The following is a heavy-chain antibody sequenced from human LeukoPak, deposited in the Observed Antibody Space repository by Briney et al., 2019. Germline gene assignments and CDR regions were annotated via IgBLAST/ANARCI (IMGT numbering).Heavy chain of an antibody. CDR3: ARVGGTHYDILTGLYYYYYGMDV. Sequence: SQTLSLTCTVSGGSINNGGYYWSWIRQHPGKGLEWIGYIYYSGSTNYNPSLKSRVTISVDTSKNQFSLKLSSVTAADTAVYYCARVGGTHYDILTGLYYYYYGMDVWGQGTTVTVSS. CDR1: GGSINNGGYY. CDR2: IYYSGST. D-gene: IGHD3-9*01. J-gene: IGHJ6*02. V-gene: IGHV4-31*03.